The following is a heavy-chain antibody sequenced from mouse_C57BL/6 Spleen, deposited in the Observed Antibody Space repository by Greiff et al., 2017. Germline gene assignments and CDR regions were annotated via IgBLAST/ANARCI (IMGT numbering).Heavy chain of an antibody. Sequence: VQLQQSGTVLARPGASVKMSCKTSGSTFTSYWMHWVKQRPGQGLEWIGAIYPGNSDTSYNQKFKGKAKLTAVTSASTAYMELSSLTNEDSAGYDCTRGDYYSHAMDYWGQGTSVTVSS. V-gene: IGHV1-5*01. CDR2: IYPGNSDT. J-gene: IGHJ4*01. CDR1: GSTFTSYW. D-gene: IGHD2-12*01. CDR3: TRGDYYSHAMDY.